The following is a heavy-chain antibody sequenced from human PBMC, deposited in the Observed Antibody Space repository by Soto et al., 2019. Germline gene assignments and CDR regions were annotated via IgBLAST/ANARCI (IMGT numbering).Heavy chain of an antibody. D-gene: IGHD6-6*01. Sequence: SETLSLTCTVSGGSISSYYWSWIRQPPGKGLEWIGYIHYSGSTNYNPSLKSRITISVDTSKKQFSLKLSSVTTADTAVYYCARGTRYSSSVFDSWGQGALVTVSS. CDR1: GGSISSYY. CDR2: IHYSGST. CDR3: ARGTRYSSSVFDS. V-gene: IGHV4-59*01. J-gene: IGHJ4*02.